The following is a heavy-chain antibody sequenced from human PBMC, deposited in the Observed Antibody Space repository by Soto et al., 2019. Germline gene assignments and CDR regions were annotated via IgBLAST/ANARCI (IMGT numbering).Heavy chain of an antibody. CDR3: ARAVVTAIVDYFDY. Sequence: EVQLVESGGGLVQPGGSLRLSCAGSGFTFSSYSMNWVRQAPGKGLEWISYISSKNSAIFYADSVKGRFTISRDNAKNSLYLQMNSLRDEDTAVYYCARAVVTAIVDYFDYWGQGTLVTVSS. CDR2: ISSKNSAI. V-gene: IGHV3-48*02. CDR1: GFTFSSYS. J-gene: IGHJ4*02. D-gene: IGHD2-21*02.